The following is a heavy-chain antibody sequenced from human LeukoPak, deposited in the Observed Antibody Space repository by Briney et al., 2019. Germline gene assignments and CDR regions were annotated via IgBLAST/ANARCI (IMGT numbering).Heavy chain of an antibody. J-gene: IGHJ4*02. CDR3: AKEHMAAAVYYFDY. Sequence: GGSLRLSCAASGFTFTNYAMSWVRQAPGKGLEWVSSINLSSGNTYYADSVKGRFTISGDNSKNTLYLQMNSLRAEDTAVYYCAKEHMAAAVYYFDYWGQGTLVTVSS. V-gene: IGHV3-23*01. D-gene: IGHD2-15*01. CDR1: GFTFTNYA. CDR2: INLSSGNT.